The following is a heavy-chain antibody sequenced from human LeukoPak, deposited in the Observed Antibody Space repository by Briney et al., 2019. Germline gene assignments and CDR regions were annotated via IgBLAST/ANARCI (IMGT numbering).Heavy chain of an antibody. CDR2: IYHSGST. CDR3: ASPLGSAYYDFWSGYFHAFDI. J-gene: IGHJ3*02. CDR1: GYSISSGYY. Sequence: PSETLSHTCAVSGYSISSGYYWGWIRQPPGKGLEWIGSIYHSGSTYYNPSLKSRVTISVDTSKNQFPLKLSSVTAADTAVYYCASPLGSAYYDFWSGYFHAFDIWGQGTMVTVSS. V-gene: IGHV4-38-2*01. D-gene: IGHD3-3*01.